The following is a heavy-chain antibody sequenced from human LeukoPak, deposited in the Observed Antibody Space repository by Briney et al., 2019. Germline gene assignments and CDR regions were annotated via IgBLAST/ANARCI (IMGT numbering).Heavy chain of an antibody. D-gene: IGHD3-22*01. CDR3: ARDRRVDYYDSSGYPTAFYYYYYMDV. Sequence: GGSLRLSCAASGFTFDDYGMSWVRQAPGKGLEWVSGINWNGGSTGYADSVKGRFTISRDNAKNSLYLQMNSLRAEDTAVYYCARDRRVDYYDSSGYPTAFYYYYYMDVWGKGTTVTVSS. CDR2: INWNGGST. CDR1: GFTFDDYG. J-gene: IGHJ6*03. V-gene: IGHV3-20*04.